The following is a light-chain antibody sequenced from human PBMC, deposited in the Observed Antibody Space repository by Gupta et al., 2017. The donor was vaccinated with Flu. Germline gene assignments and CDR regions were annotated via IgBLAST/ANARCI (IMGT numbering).Light chain of an antibody. CDR1: QTLTSSY. CDR3: QQYALSPKT. V-gene: IGKV3-20*01. J-gene: IGKJ1*01. Sequence: EIVLTQSPGTLSLSPGERATLSCRASQTLTSSYVAWYQQKPGQSPKLLIFGASNRATGIPDRFSGGGSGTDFTLTISRLEPEDFAVYYCQQYALSPKTFGQGTKVEV. CDR2: GAS.